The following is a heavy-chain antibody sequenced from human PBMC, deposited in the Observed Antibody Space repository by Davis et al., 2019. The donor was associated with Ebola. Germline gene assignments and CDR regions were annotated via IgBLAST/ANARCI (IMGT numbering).Heavy chain of an antibody. V-gene: IGHV4-59*01. Sequence: PSETLSLTCTVSGGSISSYYWSWIRQPPGKGLEWIGYIYYSGSTNYNPSLKSRVTISVDTSKNQFSLKLSSVTAADTAVYYCARGVYDFWSGWAFDYWGQGTLVTVSS. CDR1: GGSISSYY. D-gene: IGHD3-3*01. J-gene: IGHJ4*02. CDR3: ARGVYDFWSGWAFDY. CDR2: IYYSGST.